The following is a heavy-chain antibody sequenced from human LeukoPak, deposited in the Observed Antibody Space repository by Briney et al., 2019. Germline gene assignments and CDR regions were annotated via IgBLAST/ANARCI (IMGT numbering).Heavy chain of an antibody. V-gene: IGHV4-59*08. D-gene: IGHD6-13*01. CDR3: ARHGGSWNFDY. CDR2: IDYNGSP. J-gene: IGHJ4*02. Sequence: PSETLSLTCLVSGCSFSSYFWNWIRLPPGKGLEWIGHIDYNGSPDYGPSFKTRLNIKVDTYKNKISLKVRSVTAADTAVYYCARHGGSWNFDYWGQGTLVTVSS. CDR1: GCSFSSYF.